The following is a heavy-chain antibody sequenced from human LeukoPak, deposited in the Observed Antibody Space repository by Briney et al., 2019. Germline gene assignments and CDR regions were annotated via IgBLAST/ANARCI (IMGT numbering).Heavy chain of an antibody. D-gene: IGHD3-22*01. J-gene: IGHJ3*02. CDR2: ISASGDVT. Sequence: GGSLRLFCEASRFSFSAYPMGWVRRAPGKGLEWVSGISASGDVTFHADSVKGRFTISRDNAKNSLYLQMNSLRAEDTAVYYCAKPKPYYYDSSGSYAFDIWGQGTMVTVSS. CDR3: AKPKPYYYDSSGSYAFDI. V-gene: IGHV3-23*01. CDR1: RFSFSAYP.